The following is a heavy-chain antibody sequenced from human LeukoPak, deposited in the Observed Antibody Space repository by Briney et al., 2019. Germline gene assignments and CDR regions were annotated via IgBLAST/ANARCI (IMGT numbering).Heavy chain of an antibody. Sequence: ASVKVSCKASGYTFTSYGISWVRQAPGQGLEWMGWISAYNGNTNYAQKLQGRVTMTTDTSTSTASMELRSLRSDDTAVYYCARGSGRFLEWLEYYYYGMDVWGQGTTVTVSS. CDR1: GYTFTSYG. D-gene: IGHD3-3*01. V-gene: IGHV1-18*01. CDR3: ARGSGRFLEWLEYYYYGMDV. J-gene: IGHJ6*02. CDR2: ISAYNGNT.